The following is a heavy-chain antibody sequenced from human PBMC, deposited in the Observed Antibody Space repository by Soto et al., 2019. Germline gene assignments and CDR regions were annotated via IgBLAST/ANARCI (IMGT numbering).Heavy chain of an antibody. CDR3: ARDRSSSWPTFDY. V-gene: IGHV1-69*12. J-gene: IGHJ4*02. Sequence: QVQLVQSGAAVKKPGSSVMVSCKASGGTFSSYAISWVRQAPGQGLEWMGGIIPIFGTANYAQKFQGRVTITADESTSTAYRELSSMRSEDTAVYYCARDRSSSWPTFDYWGQGTLVTVSS. CDR2: IIPIFGTA. CDR1: GGTFSSYA. D-gene: IGHD6-13*01.